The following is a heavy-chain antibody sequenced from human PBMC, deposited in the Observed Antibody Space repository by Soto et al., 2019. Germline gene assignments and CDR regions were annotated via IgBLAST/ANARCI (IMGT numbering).Heavy chain of an antibody. Sequence: GGSLRLSCAASGFTFSSYWMHWVRQAPGKGLVWVSRINSDGSSTSYADSVKGRFTISRDNAKITLYLQMNSLRAEGTAVYYCARATGGLSAFDIWGQGTMVTVSS. CDR1: GFTFSSYW. CDR2: INSDGSST. V-gene: IGHV3-74*01. J-gene: IGHJ3*02. CDR3: ARATGGLSAFDI. D-gene: IGHD3-10*01.